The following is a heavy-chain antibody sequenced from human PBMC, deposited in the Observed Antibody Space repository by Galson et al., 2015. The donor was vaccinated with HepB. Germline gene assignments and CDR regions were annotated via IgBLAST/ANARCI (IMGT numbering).Heavy chain of an antibody. V-gene: IGHV3-30*18. D-gene: IGHD2-2*01. CDR3: AKGIFYLIVVPAATDAFDI. Sequence: SLRLSCAASGFTFSSYGMHWVRQAPGKGLEWVAVISYDGSNKYYADSVKGRFTISRDNSKNTLYLQMNSLRAEDTAVYYCAKGIFYLIVVPAATDAFDIWGQGTMVTVSS. CDR2: ISYDGSNK. J-gene: IGHJ3*02. CDR1: GFTFSSYG.